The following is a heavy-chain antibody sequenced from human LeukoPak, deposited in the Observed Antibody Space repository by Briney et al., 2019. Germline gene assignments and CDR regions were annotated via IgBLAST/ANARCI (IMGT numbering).Heavy chain of an antibody. CDR3: AREQLLYPRPYYFDY. Sequence: SETLSLTCAVYGGSFNGYYWSWIRQLPGKGLEWIGESIHSGTTNYNPSLKSRVTISVDTSKNQFSLKLSSVTAADTAVYYCAREQLLYPRPYYFDYWGQGTLVTVSS. D-gene: IGHD2-2*01. V-gene: IGHV4-34*12. CDR1: GGSFNGYY. J-gene: IGHJ4*02. CDR2: SIHSGTT.